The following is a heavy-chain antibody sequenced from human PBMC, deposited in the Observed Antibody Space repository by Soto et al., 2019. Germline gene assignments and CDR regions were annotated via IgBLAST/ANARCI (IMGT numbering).Heavy chain of an antibody. V-gene: IGHV3-23*01. D-gene: IGHD2-21*02. Sequence: EVQLLESGGGLVQPGGSLRLSCAASGFTFSSYAMSWVRQAPGKGLEWVSGISGSGGRTYYADSVKGRFTISRDNSKKTLYLQMNSLRAADTAVYYCAKDFIQVVTAMYDYWGQGTMVTVSS. CDR1: GFTFSSYA. J-gene: IGHJ4*02. CDR2: ISGSGGRT. CDR3: AKDFIQVVTAMYDY.